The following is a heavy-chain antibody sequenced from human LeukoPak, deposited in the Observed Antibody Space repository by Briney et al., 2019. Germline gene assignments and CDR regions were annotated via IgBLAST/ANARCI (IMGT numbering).Heavy chain of an antibody. CDR2: ISGSGGST. CDR1: GFTFSSYA. V-gene: IGHV3-23*01. J-gene: IGHJ4*02. CDR3: AKDEEGAYDYVRGSYVDY. D-gene: IGHD3-16*01. Sequence: PGGSLRLSCAASGFTFSSYAMSWVRQAPGKGLEWVSAISGSGGSTYYADSVKGRFTISRDNSKNTLYLQMNSLRAEDTAVYYCAKDEEGAYDYVRGSYVDYWGQGTLVTVSS.